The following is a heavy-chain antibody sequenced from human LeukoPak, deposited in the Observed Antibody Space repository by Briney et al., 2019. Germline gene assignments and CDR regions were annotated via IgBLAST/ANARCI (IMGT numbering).Heavy chain of an antibody. D-gene: IGHD3-22*01. J-gene: IGHJ5*02. CDR3: ARGPESSGYYRGRNWFDP. CDR1: GGSFSGYY. V-gene: IGHV4-34*01. Sequence: PSETLSLTCAVYGGSFSGYYWSWIRQPPGKGLEWIGEINHSGSTNYNPSLKSRVTISVDTSKNQFSLKLSSVTAADTAVYYCARGPESSGYYRGRNWFDPWGQGTLVTVSS. CDR2: INHSGST.